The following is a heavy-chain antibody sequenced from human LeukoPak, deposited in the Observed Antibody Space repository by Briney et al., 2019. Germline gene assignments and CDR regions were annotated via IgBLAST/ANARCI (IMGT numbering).Heavy chain of an antibody. Sequence: GGSLRLSCVASGFTFNKYSMNWVRQAPGKGLQWLSYISGTSRTIYYADSVKGRFAISRDNGRNSLYLQMSSLRVEDTAVYYCAKDGWLESGRTPFYFDSWGQGTLVTVSS. CDR1: GFTFNKYS. CDR3: AKDGWLESGRTPFYFDS. CDR2: ISGTSRTI. D-gene: IGHD3-10*01. J-gene: IGHJ4*02. V-gene: IGHV3-48*01.